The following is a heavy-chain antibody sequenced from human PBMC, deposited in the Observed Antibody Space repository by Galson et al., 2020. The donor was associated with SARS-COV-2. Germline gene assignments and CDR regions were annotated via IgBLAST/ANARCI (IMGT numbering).Heavy chain of an antibody. J-gene: IGHJ5*02. D-gene: IGHD3-3*01. CDR1: GYNFASDW. CDR2: MRPDDSNT. V-gene: IGHV5-51*01. Sequence: GESLKISCKGSGYNFASDWIGWVRQMPGKGLEWMGIMRPDDSNTVYGPSFQGQVTFSADKYTSTAYLQWRSLKASDTAMYYCARVEAGGVWIGSTWNPSNWFDPWGQGTLVTVAS. CDR3: ARVEAGGVWIGSTWNPSNWFDP.